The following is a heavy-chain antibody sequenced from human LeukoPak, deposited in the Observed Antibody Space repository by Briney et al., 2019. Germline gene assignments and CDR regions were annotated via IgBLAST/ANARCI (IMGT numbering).Heavy chain of an antibody. CDR3: ARVGVVPRGWFDP. CDR1: GFTFSSYS. Sequence: GGSLRLSCAASGFTFSSYSMNWVRQAPGKGLEWVSSISSSSYIYYADSVKGRFTISRDNAKNSLYLQMNSLRAEDTAVYYCARVGVVPRGWFDPWGQGTLVTVSS. D-gene: IGHD3-3*01. J-gene: IGHJ5*02. CDR2: ISSSSYI. V-gene: IGHV3-21*01.